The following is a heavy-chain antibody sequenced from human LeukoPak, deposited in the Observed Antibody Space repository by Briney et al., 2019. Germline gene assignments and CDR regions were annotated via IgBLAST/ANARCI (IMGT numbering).Heavy chain of an antibody. CDR3: AKGSSGIPWEDWFDP. CDR2: ISWNSGSI. V-gene: IGHV3-9*01. Sequence: GGSLRLSCAASGFTFDDYAMHWVRQAPGKGLEGVSGISWNSGSIGYADSVKGRFTISRDNAKNSLYLPMTSLRAEDTALYSCAKGSSGIPWEDWFDPWGQGTLVTVSS. D-gene: IGHD1-14*01. CDR1: GFTFDDYA. J-gene: IGHJ5*02.